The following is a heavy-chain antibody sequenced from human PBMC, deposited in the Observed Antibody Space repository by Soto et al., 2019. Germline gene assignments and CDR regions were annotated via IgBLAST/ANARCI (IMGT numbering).Heavy chain of an antibody. V-gene: IGHV4-59*01. CDR3: ASCLNSAGSCLRFLR. J-gene: IGHJ1*01. CDR2: VFDSGST. CDR1: GGSMSGYH. D-gene: IGHD2-15*01. Sequence: QVQLQESGPGLVKPSVTLSLTCTVSGGSMSGYHWTWIRQSPGKELEFIGSVFDSGSTKSNPSLRSRVAVSMDASKNQFSLTLSSVTATDTAVYYCASCLNSAGSCLRFLRWGQGTLVTVSS.